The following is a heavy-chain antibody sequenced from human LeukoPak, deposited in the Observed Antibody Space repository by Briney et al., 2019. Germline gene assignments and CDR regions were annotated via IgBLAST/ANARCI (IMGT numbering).Heavy chain of an antibody. V-gene: IGHV5-10-1*01. Sequence: GESLKISCKGSGYNFTNYWISWVRQMPGKGLEWMGRIDPSDSYTNYSPSFQGHVTISTDKSISTAYLQWNSLKASDTAMYYCARHGRYTAIEYFDYWRQGTLVTVSS. CDR2: IDPSDSYT. J-gene: IGHJ4*02. D-gene: IGHD5-18*01. CDR3: ARHGRYTAIEYFDY. CDR1: GYNFTNYW.